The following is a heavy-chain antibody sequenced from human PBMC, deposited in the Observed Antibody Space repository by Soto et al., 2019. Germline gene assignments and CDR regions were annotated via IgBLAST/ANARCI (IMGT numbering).Heavy chain of an antibody. CDR3: ARHKGGIMIFGVVITENPFDY. Sequence: SETLSLTCTVSGGSISSYYWSWIRQPPGKGLEWIGYIYYSGSTNYNPSLKSRVTISVDTSKNQFSLKLSSVTAADTAVYYCARHKGGIMIFGVVITENPFDYWGQGTLVTVSS. CDR1: GGSISSYY. CDR2: IYYSGST. D-gene: IGHD3-3*01. J-gene: IGHJ4*02. V-gene: IGHV4-59*08.